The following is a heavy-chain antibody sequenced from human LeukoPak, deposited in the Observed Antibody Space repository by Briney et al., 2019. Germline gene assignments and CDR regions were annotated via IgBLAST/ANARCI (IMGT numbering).Heavy chain of an antibody. Sequence: GGSLRLSCAVSGFTFSSYWMSWVRQAPGKGLEWVANIKQDGSEKYYVDSVKGRFTISRDNAKNSLYLQMNSLRVEDTAVYYCARNHDSSYSSSLPYYFDHWGQGTLVTVSS. CDR1: GFTFSSYW. CDR2: IKQDGSEK. CDR3: ARNHDSSYSSSLPYYFDH. V-gene: IGHV3-7*04. D-gene: IGHD6-13*01. J-gene: IGHJ4*02.